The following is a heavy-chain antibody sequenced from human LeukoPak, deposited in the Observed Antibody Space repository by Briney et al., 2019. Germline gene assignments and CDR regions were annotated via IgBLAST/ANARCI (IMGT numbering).Heavy chain of an antibody. CDR2: INHSGST. CDR1: GGSFSGYY. D-gene: IGHD5-12*01. Sequence: PSETLSLTCAVYGGSFSGYYWSWIRQPPGKGLEWIGEINHSGSTNYNPSLKSRVTISVDTSKNQFSLKLSSVTAADTAVYYCARGREMATIRLGAQAPSSDYWGQGTLVTVSS. V-gene: IGHV4-34*01. CDR3: ARGREMATIRLGAQAPSSDY. J-gene: IGHJ4*02.